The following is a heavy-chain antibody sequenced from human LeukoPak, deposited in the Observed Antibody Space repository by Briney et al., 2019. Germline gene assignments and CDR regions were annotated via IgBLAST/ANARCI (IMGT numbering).Heavy chain of an antibody. Sequence: GGSLRLSCAASGFTVSSYWMSWVRQAPGKGLEWVANIKQDGSEKYYVDSVKGRFTISRDNAKNSLYLQMNSLRAEDTAVYYCARDHCGGDCYPRDYWGQGTLVTVSS. V-gene: IGHV3-7*01. J-gene: IGHJ4*02. CDR2: IKQDGSEK. D-gene: IGHD2-21*01. CDR3: ARDHCGGDCYPRDY. CDR1: GFTVSSYW.